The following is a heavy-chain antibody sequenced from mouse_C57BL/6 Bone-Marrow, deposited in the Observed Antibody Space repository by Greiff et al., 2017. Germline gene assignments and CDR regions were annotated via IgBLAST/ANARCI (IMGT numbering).Heavy chain of an antibody. Sequence: VKLQESGAELVRPGTSVKVSCKASGYAFTNYLIEWVKQRPGQGLEWIGVINPGSGGTNYNEKFKGKATLTADKSSSTAYMQLSSLTSEDSAVYFCARNGGLYFDVWGTGTTVTVSS. V-gene: IGHV1-54*01. D-gene: IGHD3-3*01. CDR1: GYAFTNYL. CDR3: ARNGGLYFDV. CDR2: INPGSGGT. J-gene: IGHJ1*03.